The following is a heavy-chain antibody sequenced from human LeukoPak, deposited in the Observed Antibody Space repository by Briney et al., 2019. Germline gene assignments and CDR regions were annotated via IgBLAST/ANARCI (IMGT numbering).Heavy chain of an antibody. J-gene: IGHJ4*02. D-gene: IGHD2-21*02. Sequence: GGSLRLSCAASGFTFSSYGMHWVRQAPGKGLEWVAVISYDGSNNDYAESVKGRFTISRDNSKNTLYLQMDSLRAEDTAVYYCARGLRGGDYEGTYWGQGTLVTVSS. CDR3: ARGLRGGDYEGTY. CDR2: ISYDGSNN. CDR1: GFTFSSYG. V-gene: IGHV3-30*19.